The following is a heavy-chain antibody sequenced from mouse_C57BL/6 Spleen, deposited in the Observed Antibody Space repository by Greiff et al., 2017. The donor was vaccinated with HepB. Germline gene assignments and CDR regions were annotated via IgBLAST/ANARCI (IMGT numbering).Heavy chain of an antibody. V-gene: IGHV1-18*01. D-gene: IGHD3-3*01. Sequence: VQLQQSGPELVKPGASVKIPCKASGYTFTDYNMDWVKQSHGKSLEWIGDINPNNGGTIYNQKFKGKATLNVDKSSSTAYMELRSLTSEDTAVYYCARRGTNYFDYWGQGTTLTVSS. CDR2: INPNNGGT. CDR3: ARRGTNYFDY. J-gene: IGHJ2*01. CDR1: GYTFTDYN.